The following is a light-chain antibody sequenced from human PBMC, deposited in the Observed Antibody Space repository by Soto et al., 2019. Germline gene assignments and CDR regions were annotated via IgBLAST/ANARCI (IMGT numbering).Light chain of an antibody. CDR2: DAS. J-gene: IGKJ1*01. Sequence: EIVLTQSPATLSLSPGERATLSCRASQNVRSNLAWYQQKPGQAPRLLIYDASNRATGIPARFSGSGSGTDFTLAIGSLEPEDLSVYYCQHCSNCPCTCGRGTEVEIK. V-gene: IGKV3-11*01. CDR1: QNVRSN. CDR3: QHCSNCPCT.